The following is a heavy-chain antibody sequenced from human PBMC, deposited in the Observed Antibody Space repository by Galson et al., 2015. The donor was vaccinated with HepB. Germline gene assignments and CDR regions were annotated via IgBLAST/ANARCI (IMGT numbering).Heavy chain of an antibody. Sequence: SLRLSCAASGFTFSSYWMSWVRQAPGKGLEWVANIKQDGSEKYYVDSVKGRFTISRDNAKNSLYLQMNSLRAEDTAVYYCAKDLSWDSSWHFYFQHWGQGTLVTVSS. CDR1: GFTFSSYW. V-gene: IGHV3-7*01. CDR3: AKDLSWDSSWHFYFQH. J-gene: IGHJ1*01. CDR2: IKQDGSEK. D-gene: IGHD1-26*01.